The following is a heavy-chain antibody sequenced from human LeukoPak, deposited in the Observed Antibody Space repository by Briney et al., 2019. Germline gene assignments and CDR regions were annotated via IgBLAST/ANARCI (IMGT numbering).Heavy chain of an antibody. D-gene: IGHD2-8*01. CDR2: FSGSGRTT. CDR3: ANGNRCTSPNCLGYYYFYMDV. CDR1: GFTFSSYA. J-gene: IGHJ6*03. V-gene: IGHV3-23*01. Sequence: GGSLRLSCAASGFTFSSYAMNWVRQAPGRGLDWVSGFSGSGRTTYYADSSKGRFTTSRDNSKNTLYLQMNSLRAEDTAVYYCANGNRCTSPNCLGYYYFYMDVWGKGTTVTVSS.